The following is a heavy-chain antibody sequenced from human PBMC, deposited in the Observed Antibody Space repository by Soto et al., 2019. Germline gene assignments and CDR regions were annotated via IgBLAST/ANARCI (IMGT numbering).Heavy chain of an antibody. CDR3: AKDLGGSGGEYFDR. CDR1: GFTFGSFA. D-gene: IGHD6-19*01. Sequence: QLVESGGGVVQPGKSLRLSCAGSGFTFGSFAMHWVRQAPGKGLEWVAVISFHGRHQYYADSVKGRFTISRDNSNKTVYLQLSSVGLEDTAVYYCAKDLGGSGGEYFDRWGQGTLVTVSS. CDR2: ISFHGRHQ. V-gene: IGHV3-30*18. J-gene: IGHJ4*02.